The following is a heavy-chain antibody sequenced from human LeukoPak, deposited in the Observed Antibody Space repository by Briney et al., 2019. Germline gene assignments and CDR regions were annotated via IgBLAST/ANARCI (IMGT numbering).Heavy chain of an antibody. J-gene: IGHJ5*02. CDR2: IYTSGTT. D-gene: IGHD3-3*01. CDR1: GGSINSGNYY. CDR3: ARALSSSFWSGYLGWFDP. V-gene: IGHV4-61*02. Sequence: PSETLSLTCTVSGGSINSGNYYWSWIRQSAGKGLEWIGRIYTSGTTSYNPSLKSRVTISVDTSKNQFSLRLTSVTAADTAVCYCARALSSSFWSGYLGWFDPWGHGTLVTVSS.